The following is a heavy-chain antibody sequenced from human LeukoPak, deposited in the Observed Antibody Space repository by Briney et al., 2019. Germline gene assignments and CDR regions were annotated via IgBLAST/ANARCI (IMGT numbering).Heavy chain of an antibody. CDR3: ARVVAAYFDY. Sequence: GGSLRLSCAASGFTFSSYSMNWVRQAPGKGLEWVSSISSSSSYIYYADSVKGRFTISRDNAKNSLYLQMNSLRAEDTVVYYCARVVAAYFDYWGQGTLVTVSS. CDR1: GFTFSSYS. J-gene: IGHJ4*02. V-gene: IGHV3-21*01. D-gene: IGHD2-15*01. CDR2: ISSSSSYI.